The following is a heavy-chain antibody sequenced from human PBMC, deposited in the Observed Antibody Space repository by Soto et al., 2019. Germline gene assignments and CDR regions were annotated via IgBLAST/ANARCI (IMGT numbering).Heavy chain of an antibody. CDR2: IIPILGIA. D-gene: IGHD4-17*01. J-gene: IGHJ2*01. CDR1: GGTFSSYT. CDR3: ARSQSETTSLGYFDL. V-gene: IGHV1-69*02. Sequence: QVQLVQSGAEVKKPGSSVKVSYKASGGTFSSYTISWVRQAPGQGLEWMGRIIPILGIANYAQKFQGRVTITADKSTSTAYMELSSLRSEDTAVYYCARSQSETTSLGYFDLWGRGTLVTVSS.